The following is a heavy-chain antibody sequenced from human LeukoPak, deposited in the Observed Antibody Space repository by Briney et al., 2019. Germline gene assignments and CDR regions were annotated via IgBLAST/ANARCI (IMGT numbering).Heavy chain of an antibody. CDR2: IYTSGST. V-gene: IGHV4-4*07. Sequence: SETLSLTCAVYGGSFSGYYWSWIRQPAGKGLEWIGRIYTSGSTNYNPSLKSRVTMSVDTSKNQFSLKLSSVTAADTAVYYCARDTGPYSNWFDPWGQGTLVTVSS. J-gene: IGHJ5*02. CDR1: GGSFSGYY. CDR3: ARDTGPYSNWFDP. D-gene: IGHD4-11*01.